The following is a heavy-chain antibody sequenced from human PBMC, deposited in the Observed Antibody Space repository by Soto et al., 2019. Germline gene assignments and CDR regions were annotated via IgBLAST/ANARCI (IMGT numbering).Heavy chain of an antibody. CDR3: ARVLRFGHAGRAYYFDY. CDR2: IYHSGST. V-gene: IGHV4-34*01. D-gene: IGHD3-10*01. J-gene: IGHJ4*02. CDR1: GETFSVYF. Sequence: PSGTLYITCAAYGETFSVYFWAWICKTPGKGLEWIGDIYHSGSTNYNPSLKSRVTISVDTSKNQFSLKLSSVTAADTAVYYCARVLRFGHAGRAYYFDYWGQGTLVTVS.